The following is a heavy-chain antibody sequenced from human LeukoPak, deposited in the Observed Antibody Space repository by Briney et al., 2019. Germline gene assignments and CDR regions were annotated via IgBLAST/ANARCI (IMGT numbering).Heavy chain of an antibody. Sequence: ASVKVSCKASGYTFTSYYMHWVRQAPGQGLEWMGIINPSGGSTSYAQKFQGRVTMTRDTSTSTVYMELSSLRSEDTAVYYCARDLTSGKYSSSWYWNYFDYWGQGTLVTVSS. CDR1: GYTFTSYY. J-gene: IGHJ4*02. V-gene: IGHV1-46*01. D-gene: IGHD6-13*01. CDR2: INPSGGST. CDR3: ARDLTSGKYSSSWYWNYFDY.